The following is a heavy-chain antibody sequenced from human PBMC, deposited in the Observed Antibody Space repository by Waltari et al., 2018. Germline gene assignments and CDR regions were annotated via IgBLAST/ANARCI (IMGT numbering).Heavy chain of an antibody. D-gene: IGHD3-16*01. CDR1: GLTFSTDW. CDR3: IRDAFGQNDF. V-gene: IGHV3-74*01. Sequence: EVQLVESGGGLVQPGGSLRLSCRGSGLTFSTDWMHWVRQAAGKGLVWVSRINGDGSVISYADSVRGRFTISRDNAKSTLYLEMNSLRDDDTAMYHCIRDAFGQNDFWGQGTLVTVSS. J-gene: IGHJ4*02. CDR2: INGDGSVI.